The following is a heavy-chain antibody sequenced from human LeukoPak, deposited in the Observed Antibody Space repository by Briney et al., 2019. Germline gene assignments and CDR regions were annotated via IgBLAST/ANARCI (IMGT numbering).Heavy chain of an antibody. D-gene: IGHD5-18*01. CDR3: ARGGSGYSYGKIDS. CDR1: GFTFSSRDW. V-gene: IGHV3-7*01. J-gene: IGHJ4*02. CDR2: IKQDGSEK. Sequence: GGSLRLSCVASGFTFSSRDWMTWVRQAPGKGLEWVANIKQDGSEKNYVDSVKGRFTISRDNAKNSVDLQMNSLRDEDTAVYYCARGGSGYSYGKIDSWGQGILVTVSS.